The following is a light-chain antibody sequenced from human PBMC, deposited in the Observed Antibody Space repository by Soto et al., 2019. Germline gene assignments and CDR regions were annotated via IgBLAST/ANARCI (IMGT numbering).Light chain of an antibody. J-gene: IGKJ4*01. CDR3: QQYNSYPLT. Sequence: IQMTQSPSSLSASVGDRFTITCRASQSISSYLNWYQQKPGKAPKSLIYAASNLQSGVPLRFSGSGSGTDFTLTISSLQPEDFATYYCQQYNSYPLTFAGGTKVAIK. CDR1: QSISSY. V-gene: IGKV1-16*01. CDR2: AAS.